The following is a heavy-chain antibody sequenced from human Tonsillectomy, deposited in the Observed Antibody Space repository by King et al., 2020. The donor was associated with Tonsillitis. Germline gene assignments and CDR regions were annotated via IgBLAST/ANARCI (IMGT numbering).Heavy chain of an antibody. CDR1: GGSISSYY. CDR2: IYEGVST. CDR3: AAAVAPHFYYCMDV. D-gene: IGHD6-19*01. J-gene: IGHJ6*03. Sequence: VQLQESGPGLVKPSETLSLTCTVSGGSISSYYGSWIRQSPGKALEWIGYIYEGVSTNYNPSLKSRVTISVDTSKNQFSLKLSSVTAADTAVYYCAAAVAPHFYYCMDVWGKGTTVTVSS. V-gene: IGHV4-59*01.